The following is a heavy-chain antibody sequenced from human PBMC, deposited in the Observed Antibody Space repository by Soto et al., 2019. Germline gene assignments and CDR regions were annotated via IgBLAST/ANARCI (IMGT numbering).Heavy chain of an antibody. Sequence: EVQLVESGGGLVQPGGSLTLSCAASGFTFSDHFMDWVRQAPGQGLEWVARAKTRLQGFATQYAESVRGRFTVSRDDRTNSFYLQMNDLTTDDTAVYFCASPRGAWEALLDRFFDFWGRGTLVTVSS. V-gene: IGHV3-72*01. J-gene: IGHJ2*01. D-gene: IGHD1-26*01. CDR2: AKTRLQGFAT. CDR1: GFTFSDHF. CDR3: ASPRGAWEALLDRFFDF.